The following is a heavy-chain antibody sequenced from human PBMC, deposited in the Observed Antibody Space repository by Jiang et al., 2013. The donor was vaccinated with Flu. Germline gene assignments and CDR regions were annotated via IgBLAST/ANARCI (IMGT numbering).Heavy chain of an antibody. CDR2: YMGAP. Sequence: YMGAPTXPSLKSRVTISVDTSKNQXSLKLSSVTAADTAVYYCARVASTYGDYDNLVNWFDPWGQGTLVTVSS. D-gene: IGHD4-17*01. CDR3: ARVASTYGDYDNLVNWFDP. J-gene: IGHJ5*02. V-gene: IGHV4-30-4*01.